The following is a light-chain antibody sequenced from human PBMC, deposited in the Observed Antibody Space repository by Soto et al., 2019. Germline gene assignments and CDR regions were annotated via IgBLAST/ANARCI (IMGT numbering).Light chain of an antibody. CDR3: QQSYSTPRT. CDR1: QSISSY. V-gene: IGKV1-39*01. J-gene: IGKJ4*01. CDR2: AAS. Sequence: DIQMTQSPSSLSASVGDRGTITCRASQSISSYLNWYQQKPGKAPKLLIYAASSLQSGVPSRFSGSGSGTDFTLTISSMQPEAFANYYCQQSYSTPRTFGGGTKVDIK.